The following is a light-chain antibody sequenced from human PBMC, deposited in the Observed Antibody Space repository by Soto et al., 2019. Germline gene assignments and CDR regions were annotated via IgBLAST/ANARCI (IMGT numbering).Light chain of an antibody. CDR3: PLYGSSPPRYT. CDR1: QSVSSNY. V-gene: IGKV3-20*01. Sequence: EIVLTQSPGTLYLSPGEIATLSCRASQSVSSNYLAWYQQKRGQAPRLLIYAASARSTGIPDRFSGSGSGTDFTLTISRLEHEDFAVYFCPLYGSSPPRYTFGQGTKLEIK. CDR2: AAS. J-gene: IGKJ2*01.